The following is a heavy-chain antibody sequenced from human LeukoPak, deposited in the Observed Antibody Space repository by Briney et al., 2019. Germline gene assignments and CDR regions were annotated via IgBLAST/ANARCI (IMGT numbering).Heavy chain of an antibody. CDR3: AELGITMIGGV. CDR2: ISSSGSTI. J-gene: IGHJ6*04. V-gene: IGHV3-48*04. Sequence: GGSLRLSCAASGFTFSSYSMNWVRQAPGKGLEWFSYISSSGSTIYYADSVKGRFTISRDNAKNSLYLQMNSLRAENTAVYYCAELGITMIGGVWGKGTTVTISS. CDR1: GFTFSSYS. D-gene: IGHD3-10*02.